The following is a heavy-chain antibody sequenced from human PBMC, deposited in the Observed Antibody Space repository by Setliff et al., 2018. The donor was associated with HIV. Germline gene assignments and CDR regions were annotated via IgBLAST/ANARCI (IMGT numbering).Heavy chain of an antibody. CDR1: GFSFSTNGVG. CDR2: IYLDDDK. Sequence: SGPTLVNPTQTLTLTCTFSGFSFSTNGVGVGWIRQPPGKALEWLALIYLDDDKLYNPSLKTRLTVTKDTSKNQVVLTMTNMDPVDTATYFCAHRLHIWDFFDYWGPGTVVTAPQ. CDR3: AHRLHIWDFFDY. D-gene: IGHD3-16*01. J-gene: IGHJ4*02. V-gene: IGHV2-5*02.